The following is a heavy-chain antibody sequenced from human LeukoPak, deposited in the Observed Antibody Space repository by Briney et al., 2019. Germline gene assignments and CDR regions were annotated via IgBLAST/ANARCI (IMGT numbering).Heavy chain of an antibody. V-gene: IGHV4-39*07. CDR1: GGSISSSSYY. J-gene: IGHJ4*02. CDR2: IYYSGST. D-gene: IGHD5-18*01. Sequence: SETPSLTCTVSGGSISSSSYYWGWIRQPPGKGLEWIGSIYYSGSTYYNPSLKSRVTISVDTSKNQFSLKLSSVTAADTAVYYCAREGYSYARTDYWGQGALVTVSS. CDR3: AREGYSYARTDY.